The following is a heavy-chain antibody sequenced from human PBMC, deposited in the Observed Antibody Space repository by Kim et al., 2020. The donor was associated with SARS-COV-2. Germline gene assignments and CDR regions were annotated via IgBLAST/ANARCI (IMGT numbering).Heavy chain of an antibody. J-gene: IGHJ6*02. CDR3: AKGREHSSGWYQHRKRVNYYYYGMDV. CDR2: ISYDGSNK. Sequence: GGSLRLSCAASGFTFSSYGMHWVRQAPGKGLEWVAVISYDGSNKYYADSVKGRFTISRDNSKNTLYLQMNSLRAEDTAVYYCAKGREHSSGWYQHRKRVNYYYYGMDVWGQGTTVTVSS. D-gene: IGHD6-19*01. CDR1: GFTFSSYG. V-gene: IGHV3-30*18.